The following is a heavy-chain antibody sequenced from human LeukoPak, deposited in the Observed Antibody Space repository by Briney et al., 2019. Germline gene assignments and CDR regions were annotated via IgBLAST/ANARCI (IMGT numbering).Heavy chain of an antibody. CDR3: ARSSGWFDY. V-gene: IGHV6-1*01. CDR2: TFYRSKWKY. Sequence: SQTLSLTCAISGDSVSSTSAAWNWIRQSPARGLEWLGRTFYRSKWKYDYAPSVKSRITVKPETSKNLFSLQLNSVTPEDTAVYYCARSSGWFDYWGQGILVTVSS. J-gene: IGHJ4*02. D-gene: IGHD6-19*01. CDR1: GDSVSSTSAA.